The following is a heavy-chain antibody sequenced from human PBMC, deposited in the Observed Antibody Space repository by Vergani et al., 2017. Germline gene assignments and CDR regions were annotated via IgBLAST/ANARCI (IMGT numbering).Heavy chain of an antibody. D-gene: IGHD3-9*01. CDR2: IYYSGST. CDR1: NDSVSNTFYY. J-gene: IGHJ5*02. V-gene: IGHV4-39*07. CDR3: ARAPYDILTGYYGHNWFDP. Sequence: QVQLQESGPGLVKPSETLSLTCTVSNDSVSNTFYYWGWIRQTPGKGLEWIGSIYYSGSTYYNPSLESRVTMSVDTSKNQFSLKLSSVTAADTAVYYCARAPYDILTGYYGHNWFDPWGQGTLVTVSS.